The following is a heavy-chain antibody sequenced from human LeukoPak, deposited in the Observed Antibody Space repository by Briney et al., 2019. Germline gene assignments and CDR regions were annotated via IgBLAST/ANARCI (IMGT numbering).Heavy chain of an antibody. V-gene: IGHV3-30*02. CDR1: GFTFSSYG. CDR2: IRYDGSNK. Sequence: GGSLRLSCAASGFTFSSYGMHWVRQAPGKGLEWVAFIRYDGSNKYYADSVKGRFTISRDNSKNTLYLQMNSLRAEDTAVYYCAKDFAGGDVWGSYRPNAPDYWGQGTLVTVSS. D-gene: IGHD3-16*02. CDR3: AKDFAGGDVWGSYRPNAPDY. J-gene: IGHJ4*02.